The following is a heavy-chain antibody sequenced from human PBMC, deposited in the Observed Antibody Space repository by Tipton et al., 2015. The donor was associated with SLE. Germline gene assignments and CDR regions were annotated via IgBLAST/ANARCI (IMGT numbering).Heavy chain of an antibody. CDR3: ARGSGWYAGSAFDI. CDR2: INHSRST. D-gene: IGHD6-19*01. CDR1: GGSFSGYY. Sequence: LRLSCAVYGGSFSGYYWSWIRQPPGKGLEWIGEINHSRSTNYNPSLKSRVTISVDTSKNQFSLKLSSVTAADTAVYYCARGSGWYAGSAFDIWGQGTMVTVSS. J-gene: IGHJ3*02. V-gene: IGHV4-34*01.